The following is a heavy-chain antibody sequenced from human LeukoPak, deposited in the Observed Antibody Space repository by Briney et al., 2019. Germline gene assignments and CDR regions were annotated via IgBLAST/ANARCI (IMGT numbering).Heavy chain of an antibody. D-gene: IGHD5-18*01. CDR3: AREGRVDSAVVLFDY. Sequence: EASVKVSCKASGYIFTTYFIHWVRQAPGQGLEWMGWINPNNGDTNYVQKFQGRVTMTRDTSISTAYMELRRLRSDDTAVYYCAREGRVDSAVVLFDYWGQGTLVTVSS. J-gene: IGHJ4*02. CDR1: GYIFTTYF. CDR2: INPNNGDT. V-gene: IGHV1-2*02.